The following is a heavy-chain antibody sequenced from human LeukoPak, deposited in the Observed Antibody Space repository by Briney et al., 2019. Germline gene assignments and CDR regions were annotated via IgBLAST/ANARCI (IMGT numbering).Heavy chain of an antibody. D-gene: IGHD1-26*01. CDR2: IYYSGST. Sequence: SETLSLTCTVSGGSISSYYWSWIRQPPGKGLEWIGYIYYSGSTNYNPSLKSRVTMSIDTSKNQFSLKLSSVTAADTAVYYCARERGILRGDAFDIWGQGTMVTVSS. CDR3: ARERGILRGDAFDI. V-gene: IGHV4-59*12. J-gene: IGHJ3*02. CDR1: GGSISSYY.